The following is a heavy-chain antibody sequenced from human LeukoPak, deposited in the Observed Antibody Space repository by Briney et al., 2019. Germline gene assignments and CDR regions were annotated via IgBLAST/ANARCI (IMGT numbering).Heavy chain of an antibody. J-gene: IGHJ4*02. CDR3: ARGPDYSNYVDY. D-gene: IGHD4-11*01. Sequence: SSETLSLTCTVSGDSISSGSYYWHWIRQPAGKGLEWIGRISTSGITKYNPSLKSRVTIPVDTSKNQFSLKLSSVTAADTAVYYCARGPDYSNYVDYWGQGTLVTVSS. V-gene: IGHV4-61*02. CDR1: GDSISSGSYY. CDR2: ISTSGIT.